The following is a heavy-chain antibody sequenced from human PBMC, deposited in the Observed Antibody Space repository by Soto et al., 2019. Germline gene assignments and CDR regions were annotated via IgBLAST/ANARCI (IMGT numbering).Heavy chain of an antibody. D-gene: IGHD6-19*01. Sequence: LSLTCSVSGADINTYSWTWIRQPAGKGLEWIGRIYTSASTNYNPSLKGRVTLSVDTSTNQVSLRLASVTAADTAIYYCARDREAGYNFYYGMDVWGQGTTVTVSS. J-gene: IGHJ6*02. CDR2: IYTSAST. V-gene: IGHV4-4*07. CDR3: ARDREAGYNFYYGMDV. CDR1: GADINTYS.